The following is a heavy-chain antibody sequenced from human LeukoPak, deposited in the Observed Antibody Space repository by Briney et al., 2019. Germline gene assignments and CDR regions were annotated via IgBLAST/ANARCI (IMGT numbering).Heavy chain of an antibody. CDR1: GGPISTYY. J-gene: IGHJ4*02. D-gene: IGHD6-6*01. CDR3: ARYNSSSSFDY. Sequence: SETLSLTCTVSGGPISTYYWSWIRQPPGKGLEWIGDIYYTGSTNQNPSLKSRVTMSVDSSNNQFSLKLNSVTAADTAVYYCARYNSSSSFDYWGQGTLVTVSS. V-gene: IGHV4-59*01. CDR2: IYYTGST.